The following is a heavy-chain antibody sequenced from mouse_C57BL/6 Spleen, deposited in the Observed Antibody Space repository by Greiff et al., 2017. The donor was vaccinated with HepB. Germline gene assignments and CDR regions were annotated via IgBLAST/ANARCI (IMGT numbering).Heavy chain of an antibody. Sequence: VQLQQSGAELVRPGASVKLSCTASGFNIKDDYMHWVKQRPEQGLEWIGWIDPENGDTEYASKFQGKATLTADTSSNTAYLQLSSLTSSDTAVYYCTFAYYGSSYLYYLDYWGQGTTLTVSS. CDR2: IDPENGDT. D-gene: IGHD1-1*01. CDR3: TFAYYGSSYLYYLDY. V-gene: IGHV14-4*01. J-gene: IGHJ2*01. CDR1: GFNIKDDY.